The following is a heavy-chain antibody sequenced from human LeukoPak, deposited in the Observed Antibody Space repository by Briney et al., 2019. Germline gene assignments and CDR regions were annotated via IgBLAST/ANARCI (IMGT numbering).Heavy chain of an antibody. CDR1: GGSITSNSYY. CDR2: ITYSGST. V-gene: IGHV4-39*07. CDR3: ARALGWNWFDP. Sequence: SETLSLTCTVSGGSITSNSYYWGWIRQPPGKGLEWIGSITYSGSTYYNPSLKSRVTISVDTSKNQFSLKLSSVTAADTAVYYCARALGWNWFDPWGQGTLVTVSS. J-gene: IGHJ5*02. D-gene: IGHD6-19*01.